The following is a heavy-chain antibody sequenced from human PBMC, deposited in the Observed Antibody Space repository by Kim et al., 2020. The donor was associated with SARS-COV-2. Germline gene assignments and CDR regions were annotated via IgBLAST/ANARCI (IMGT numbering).Heavy chain of an antibody. Sequence: AASVKGRFTISRDDSKNTAYLQMNSLKTEDTAVYYCTRPPFDILTGYYTNWGQGTLVTVSS. V-gene: IGHV3-73*01. CDR3: TRPPFDILTGYYTN. J-gene: IGHJ4*02. D-gene: IGHD3-9*01.